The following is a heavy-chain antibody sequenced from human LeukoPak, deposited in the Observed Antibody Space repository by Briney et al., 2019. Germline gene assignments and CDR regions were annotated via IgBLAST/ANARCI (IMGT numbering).Heavy chain of an antibody. CDR2: VWHDGSVE. CDR1: GFMFSRLG. Sequence: GGSLRLSCTASGFMFSRLGMQWVRQAPGEGLEWVAMVWHDGSVEEYADSVKGRFTISRDNSQNTLYLQMNSLRDDDTAVYYCAKEGDQFRGYLDAWGKGTTVTVSS. J-gene: IGHJ6*03. V-gene: IGHV3-33*06. D-gene: IGHD3-16*01. CDR3: AKEGDQFRGYLDA.